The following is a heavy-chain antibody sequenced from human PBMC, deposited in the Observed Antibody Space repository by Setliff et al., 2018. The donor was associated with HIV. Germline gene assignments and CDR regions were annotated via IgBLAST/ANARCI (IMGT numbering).Heavy chain of an antibody. Sequence: PSETLSLTCAVYGGSFSGYNWSWIRQTPGKGLEWIGEINHSGSTNHNQSLKSRATISVDTSKNKFSLKLSSVTAADTAVYYCARGGGTIIGANFDYWGQGTLVTVSS. V-gene: IGHV4-34*04. J-gene: IGHJ4*02. D-gene: IGHD3-3*01. CDR2: INHSGST. CDR3: ARGGGTIIGANFDY. CDR1: GGSFSGYN.